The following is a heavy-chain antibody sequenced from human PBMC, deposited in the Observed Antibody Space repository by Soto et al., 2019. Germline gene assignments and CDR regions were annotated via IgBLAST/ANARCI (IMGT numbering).Heavy chain of an antibody. D-gene: IGHD6-13*01. CDR2: IYYSGST. V-gene: IGHV4-39*01. J-gene: IGHJ4*02. CDR3: ATSQQLVQDY. Sequence: PSETLSLTCTVSGGSISSSSYYWGWIRQPPGKGLEWIGSIYYSGSTYYNPSLKSRVTISVDTSKNQFSLKLSSVTAADTAVYYCATSQQLVQDYWGQGTLVTVSS. CDR1: GGSISSSSYY.